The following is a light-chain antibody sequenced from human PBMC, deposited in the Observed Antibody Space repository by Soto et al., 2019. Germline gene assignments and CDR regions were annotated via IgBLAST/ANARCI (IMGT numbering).Light chain of an antibody. J-gene: IGKJ3*01. CDR1: ESVRSR. Sequence: EIVLTQSPAILSLSPGERATLSCRASESVRSRLAWYQQKPGQPPRLLIFDASSRATDIPARFSGSGSGTDFTLTISSLEPEDFAVYYCQQRTNWACTFGPGTRVDIK. CDR3: QQRTNWACT. V-gene: IGKV3-11*01. CDR2: DAS.